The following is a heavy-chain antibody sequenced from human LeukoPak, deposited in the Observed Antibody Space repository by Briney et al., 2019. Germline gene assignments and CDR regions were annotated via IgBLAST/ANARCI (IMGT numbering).Heavy chain of an antibody. Sequence: GVSLRLSCAASGFTFSSYEMNWVRQAPGKGLEWVSYISSSGSTIYYADSVKGRFTISRDNAKNSLYLQMNSLRAEDTAVYYCALPRGAYYDSSGSLFDYWGQGTLVTVSS. CDR2: ISSSGSTI. V-gene: IGHV3-48*03. D-gene: IGHD3-22*01. CDR1: GFTFSSYE. CDR3: ALPRGAYYDSSGSLFDY. J-gene: IGHJ4*02.